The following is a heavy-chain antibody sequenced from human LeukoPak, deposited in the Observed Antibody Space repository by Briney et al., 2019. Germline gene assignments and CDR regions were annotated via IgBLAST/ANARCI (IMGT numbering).Heavy chain of an antibody. J-gene: IGHJ4*02. CDR2: IYYSGST. Sequence: PSETLSLTCTVSGGSISSSSYYWGWIRQPPGKGLEWIGSIYYSGSTYYNPSLKSRVTISVDTSKNQFSLKLSSVTAADTAVYYCARGNIEIVGAHEVLFDYWGQGTLVTVSS. CDR3: ARGNIEIVGAHEVLFDY. V-gene: IGHV4-39*07. CDR1: GGSISSSSYY. D-gene: IGHD1-26*01.